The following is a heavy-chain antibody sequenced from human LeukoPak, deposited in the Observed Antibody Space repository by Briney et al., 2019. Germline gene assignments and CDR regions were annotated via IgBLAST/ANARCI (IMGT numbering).Heavy chain of an antibody. CDR2: IYYSGST. CDR3: ARERRITFAVYYYYMDV. V-gene: IGHV4-39*07. J-gene: IGHJ6*03. CDR1: GGSISSSSYY. D-gene: IGHD3-16*01. Sequence: SETLSLTCTVSGGSISSSSYYWGWIRQPPGKGLEWIGSIYYSGSTYYNPSLKSRVTISVDTSKNQFSLKLSSVTAADTAVYYCARERRITFAVYYYYMDVWGKGTTVTISS.